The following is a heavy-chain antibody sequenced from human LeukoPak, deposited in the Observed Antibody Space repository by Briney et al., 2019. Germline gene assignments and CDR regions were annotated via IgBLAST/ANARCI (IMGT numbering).Heavy chain of an antibody. CDR2: VYLGDSDT. D-gene: IGHD6-13*01. CDR3: VRREGNSKFDY. Sequence: GESLKISCKVSAFTSHWIGWVRQKPGKGLEWMGIVYLGDSDTGYSPSFQGQVTISADKSISTAYLQWSSLKASDTAMYYCVRREGNSKFDYWGQGTLVTVSS. V-gene: IGHV5-51*01. CDR1: AFTSHW. J-gene: IGHJ4*02.